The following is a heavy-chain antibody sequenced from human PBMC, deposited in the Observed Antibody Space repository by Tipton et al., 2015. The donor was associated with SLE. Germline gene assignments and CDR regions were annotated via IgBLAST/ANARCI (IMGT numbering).Heavy chain of an antibody. V-gene: IGHV4-34*01. D-gene: IGHD3-3*01. J-gene: IGHJ6*02. CDR1: GGSFSGYY. Sequence: LRLSCAVYGGSFSGYYWSWIRQPPGKGLEWIGEINHSGSTNYNPSLKSRVTISVDTSKNQFSLKLSSVTAADTAVYYCARGRPSITIFGPGRYYGMDVWGQGTTVTVSS. CDR3: ARGRPSITIFGPGRYYGMDV. CDR2: INHSGST.